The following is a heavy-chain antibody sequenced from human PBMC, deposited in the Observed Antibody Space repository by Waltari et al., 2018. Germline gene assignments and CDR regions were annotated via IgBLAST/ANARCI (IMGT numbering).Heavy chain of an antibody. Sequence: QVQLQESGPGLVKPSETLSLTCTVSGGSISSYYWSWIRQPPGKGLEWIGYIYYSGSTTYNPSLKSRGTISVDTSKNQFSLKLSSVTAADTAVYYCARVSDYSSSWYPDAFDIWGQGTMVTVSS. CDR1: GGSISSYY. V-gene: IGHV4-59*01. CDR2: IYYSGST. D-gene: IGHD6-13*01. J-gene: IGHJ3*02. CDR3: ARVSDYSSSWYPDAFDI.